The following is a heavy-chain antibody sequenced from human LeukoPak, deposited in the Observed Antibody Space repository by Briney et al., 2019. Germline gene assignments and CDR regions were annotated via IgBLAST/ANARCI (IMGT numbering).Heavy chain of an antibody. D-gene: IGHD5-24*01. J-gene: IGHJ4*02. CDR1: GFTFDDYA. CDR3: AKGPERWLQLTYYFDY. Sequence: GRSLRLSCAASGFTFDDYAMHWVRQAPGKGLEWVSGFSWNSGSIGYADSVKGRFTISRDNAKNSLYLQMNSLRAEDTALYYCAKGPERWLQLTYYFDYWGQGTLVTVSS. CDR2: FSWNSGSI. V-gene: IGHV3-9*01.